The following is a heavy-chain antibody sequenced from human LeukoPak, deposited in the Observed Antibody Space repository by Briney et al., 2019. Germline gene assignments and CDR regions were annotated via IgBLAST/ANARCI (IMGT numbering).Heavy chain of an antibody. D-gene: IGHD3-3*01. CDR1: GGSISSGSYY. V-gene: IGHV4-61*02. CDR2: IYTSGST. J-gene: IGHJ4*02. Sequence: SETLSLTCTVSGGSISSGSYYWSWIRQPAGKGLEWIGRIYTSGSTNYNPSLKSRVTISVDTSKNQFSLKLSSVTAADTAVYYCARMGYDFWSGTVFDYWGQGILVSVSS. CDR3: ARMGYDFWSGTVFDY.